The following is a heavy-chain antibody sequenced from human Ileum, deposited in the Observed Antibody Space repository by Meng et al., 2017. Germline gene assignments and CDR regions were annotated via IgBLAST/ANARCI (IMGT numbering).Heavy chain of an antibody. J-gene: IGHJ4*02. D-gene: IGHD2-15*01. CDR2: NFQGWTT. CDR1: ANPIRGANR. CDR3: ARGIEDIRVGFDY. Sequence: QPQHSGPARVKPPRTLSRTCAGTANPIRGANRVNWVRQSPGKGLQWIGENFQGWTTNYTPSLKNRVTLLMDKSKNPFSLQRTSVTAADTSVFHCARGIEDIRVGFDYWGQGILVTVSS. V-gene: IGHV4-4*03.